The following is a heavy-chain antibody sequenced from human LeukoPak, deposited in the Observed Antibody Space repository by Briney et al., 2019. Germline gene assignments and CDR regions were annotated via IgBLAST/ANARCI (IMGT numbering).Heavy chain of an antibody. V-gene: IGHV3-23*01. Sequence: GGSLRLSCAASGFTFSSYAMSWVRQAPGKGLEWGSGISGSGYSTHYAASVKGRFTISRDNSKNTLSLQMNSLRAEDTAVYYCAKAVRGYTSDYWGQGTLVTVSS. CDR3: AKAVRGYTSDY. D-gene: IGHD3-10*01. J-gene: IGHJ4*02. CDR2: ISGSGYST. CDR1: GFTFSSYA.